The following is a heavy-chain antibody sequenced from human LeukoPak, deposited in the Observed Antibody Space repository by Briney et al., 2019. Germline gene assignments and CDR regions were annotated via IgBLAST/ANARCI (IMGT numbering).Heavy chain of an antibody. J-gene: IGHJ4*02. CDR3: ATRTYSGDDWEFDY. Sequence: ASVKVSCKVSGYTLTELSMHWVRQAPGKGLEWMGGFDPEDGETIYAQKFQGRVTMTEDTSTDTAYMELSSLRSEDTAVYYCATRTYSGDDWEFDYWGQGTLVTVSS. CDR1: GYTLTELS. D-gene: IGHD5-12*01. CDR2: FDPEDGET. V-gene: IGHV1-24*01.